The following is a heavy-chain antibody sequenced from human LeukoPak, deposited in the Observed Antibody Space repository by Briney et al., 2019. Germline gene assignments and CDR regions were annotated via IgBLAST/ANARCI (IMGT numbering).Heavy chain of an antibody. CDR1: GGSISSSNW. CDR3: ATGRLYYYYYYMDV. D-gene: IGHD5-12*01. CDR2: IYHSGST. Sequence: NPSETLSLTCAVSGGSISSSNWWSWVRQPPGKGLEWIGEIYHSGSTNYNPSLKSRVTISVDKSKNQFSLKLSSVTAADTAVYYCATGRLYYYYYYMDVWGKGTTVTVSS. V-gene: IGHV4-4*02. J-gene: IGHJ6*03.